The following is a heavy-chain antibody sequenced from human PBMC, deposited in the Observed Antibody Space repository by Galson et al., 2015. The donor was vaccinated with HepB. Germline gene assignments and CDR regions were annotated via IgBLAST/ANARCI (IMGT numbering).Heavy chain of an antibody. J-gene: IGHJ4*02. CDR1: GFTFSSHS. CDR3: ARAGHPPLGSETSFDY. Sequence: SLRLSCAASGFTFSSHSMNWVRQAPGKGLEWVSYISSSSFTIYYADSVRGRFTISRDNAKNSLYLQMNSLRDEDTAVYYCARAGHPPLGSETSFDYWGQGTLVTVSS. V-gene: IGHV3-48*02. CDR2: ISSSSFTI. D-gene: IGHD2-2*03.